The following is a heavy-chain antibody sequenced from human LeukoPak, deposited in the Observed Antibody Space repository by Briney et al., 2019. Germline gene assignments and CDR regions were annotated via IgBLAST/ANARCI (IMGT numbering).Heavy chain of an antibody. CDR3: ARDQSPPRYYYDSSGYDY. J-gene: IGHJ4*02. CDR1: EFTFSSYA. Sequence: PGGSLRLSCAASEFTFSSYAMHWVRQAPGKGLEWVAVISYDGSNKYYADSVKGRFTISRDNSKNTLYLQMNSLRAEDTAVYYCARDQSPPRYYYDSSGYDYWGQGTLVTVSS. D-gene: IGHD3-22*01. CDR2: ISYDGSNK. V-gene: IGHV3-30-3*01.